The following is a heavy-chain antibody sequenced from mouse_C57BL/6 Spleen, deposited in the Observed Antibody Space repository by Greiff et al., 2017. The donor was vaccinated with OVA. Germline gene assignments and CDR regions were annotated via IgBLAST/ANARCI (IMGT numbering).Heavy chain of an antibody. V-gene: IGHV6-3*01. CDR1: GFTFSNYW. Sequence: EVMLVESGGGLVQPGGSMKLSCVASGFTFSNYWMNWVRQSPEKGLEWVAQIRLKSDNYATHYAESVKGRFTISRDDSKSSVYLQMNNLRAEDTGIYYCTDLYYGNYDYLDYWGQGTTLTVSS. D-gene: IGHD2-1*01. J-gene: IGHJ2*01. CDR3: TDLYYGNYDYLDY. CDR2: IRLKSDNYAT.